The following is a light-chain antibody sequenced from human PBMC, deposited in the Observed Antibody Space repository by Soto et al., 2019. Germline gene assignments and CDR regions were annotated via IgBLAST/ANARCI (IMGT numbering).Light chain of an antibody. CDR3: QRYNSYLWT. J-gene: IGKJ1*01. Sequence: DIQMTQSPSTLSASVRDRVTITCRASQSISSWLAWYQQQPGKAPKLLIYDASSLKSGVPSRFSGSGSGTEFTLTISSLQPDDFATYYCQRYNSYLWTFGQGTKVEIK. CDR2: DAS. CDR1: QSISSW. V-gene: IGKV1-5*01.